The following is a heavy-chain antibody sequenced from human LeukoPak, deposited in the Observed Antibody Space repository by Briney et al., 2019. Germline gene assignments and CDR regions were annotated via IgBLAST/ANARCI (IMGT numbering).Heavy chain of an antibody. CDR2: INSDGSST. D-gene: IGHD2-15*01. CDR1: GFTFNNAW. CDR3: ARVSCSGNTCYRFGY. Sequence: GGSLRLSCAASGFTFNNAWMSWVPQAPGKGLVWVSRINSDGSSTIYADSVKGRFTISRDNAKNTLYLQMNSLRAEDTAVYYRARVSCSGNTCYRFGYWGQGTLVTVSS. J-gene: IGHJ4*02. V-gene: IGHV3-74*01.